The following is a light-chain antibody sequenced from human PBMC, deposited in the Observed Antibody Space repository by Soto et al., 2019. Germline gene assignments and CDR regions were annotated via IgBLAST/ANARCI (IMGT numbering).Light chain of an antibody. V-gene: IGLV2-14*01. Sequence: QSALTQPASVSGSPGQSITISCTGTSSDVGGYNYVSWYQQHPGKAPKLMIYDVSNRPSGVSNRFSGSKSGNTASLTISGLQAEDEADYYCGSYTSSSTHVFGTGTKLTVL. CDR3: GSYTSSSTHV. CDR1: SSDVGGYNY. CDR2: DVS. J-gene: IGLJ1*01.